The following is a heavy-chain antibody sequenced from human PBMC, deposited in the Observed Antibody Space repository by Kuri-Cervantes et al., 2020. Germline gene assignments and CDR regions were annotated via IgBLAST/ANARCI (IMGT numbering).Heavy chain of an antibody. D-gene: IGHD6-19*01. J-gene: IGHJ3*02. V-gene: IGHV3-66*02. Sequence: GGSLRLSCAASGFTVSSNYMSWVRQAPGKGLEWVSVIYSGGSTYYADSVKGRFTISRDISKNTLYLQMNSLRAEDTAVYYCARDLNPLRWLVPGDAFDIWGQGTMVTVSS. CDR2: IYSGGST. CDR1: GFTVSSNY. CDR3: ARDLNPLRWLVPGDAFDI.